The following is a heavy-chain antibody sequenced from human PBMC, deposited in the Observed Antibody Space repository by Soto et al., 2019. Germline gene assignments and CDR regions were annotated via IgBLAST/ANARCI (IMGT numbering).Heavy chain of an antibody. CDR3: ATGGIVVVPAATYYFDY. D-gene: IGHD2-2*01. V-gene: IGHV1-24*01. CDR1: GYTLTELS. Sequence: ASVKVSCKVSGYTLTELSMHWVRQAPGKGLEWMGGFDPEDGETTYAQKFQGRVTMTEDTSTDTAYMELSSLRSEDTAVYYCATGGIVVVPAATYYFDYWGQGTLVTVSS. J-gene: IGHJ4*02. CDR2: FDPEDGET.